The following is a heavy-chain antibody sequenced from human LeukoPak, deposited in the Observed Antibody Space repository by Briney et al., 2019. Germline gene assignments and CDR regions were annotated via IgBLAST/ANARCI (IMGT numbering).Heavy chain of an antibody. CDR2: ISSSSSTI. J-gene: IGHJ4*02. D-gene: IGHD2-15*01. CDR3: ARVKWYCSGGSCYRYYFDY. CDR1: GFTFSSYS. Sequence: PGGSLRLSCAASGFTFSSYSMNWVRQAPGKGLEWVSYISSSSSTIYYADSVKGRFTISRDNAKNSLYLQMNSLRAEDTAVYYCARVKWYCSGGSCYRYYFDYWGQGTLVTASS. V-gene: IGHV3-48*01.